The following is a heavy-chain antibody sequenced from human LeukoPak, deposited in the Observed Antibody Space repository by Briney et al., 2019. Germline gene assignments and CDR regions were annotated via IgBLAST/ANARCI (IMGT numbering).Heavy chain of an antibody. CDR1: GFTFDDYA. J-gene: IGHJ6*03. CDR2: ISWDGGST. CDR3: ARHISSGSYYYYYYMDV. D-gene: IGHD1-26*01. Sequence: GGSLRLSCAASGFTFDDYAMHWVRQAPGKGLEWVSLISWDGGSTYYADSVKGRFTISRDNSKNSLYLQMNSLKASDTAMYYCARHISSGSYYYYYYMDVWGKGTTVTVSS. V-gene: IGHV3-43D*03.